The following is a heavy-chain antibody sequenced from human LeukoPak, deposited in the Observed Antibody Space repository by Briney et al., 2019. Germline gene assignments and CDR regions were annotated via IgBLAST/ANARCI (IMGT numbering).Heavy chain of an antibody. J-gene: IGHJ4*02. CDR1: GFTFSSYW. CDR2: INSDGSST. V-gene: IGHV3-74*01. CDR3: ARVRAGYYCDN. Sequence: GGSLRLSCAASGFTFSSYWMHWVRQAPGKGLVWVSRINSDGSSTSYADSVKGRFTISRDNAKNTLYLQMNSLRAEDTAVYYCARVRAGYYCDNWGQGTLVTVSS.